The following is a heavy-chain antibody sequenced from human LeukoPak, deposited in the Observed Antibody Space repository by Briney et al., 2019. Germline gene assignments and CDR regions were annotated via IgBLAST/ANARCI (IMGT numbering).Heavy chain of an antibody. Sequence: GGSLRLSCAASGFTFSSSAMNWVRQAPGKGLEWVSSINQISSHIYYAESVRGRFSISRDNAKNSVYLQMNSLRAEDTALYFCAGGDRNGWYFNYWGQGTLVTVSS. CDR2: INQISSHI. V-gene: IGHV3-21*04. CDR1: GFTFSSSA. J-gene: IGHJ4*02. CDR3: AGGDRNGWYFNY. D-gene: IGHD6-19*01.